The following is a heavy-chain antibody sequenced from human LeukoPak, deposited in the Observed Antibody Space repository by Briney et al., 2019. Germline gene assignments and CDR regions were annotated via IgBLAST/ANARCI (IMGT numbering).Heavy chain of an antibody. CDR1: GFTFSNNY. V-gene: IGHV3-66*01. Sequence: GGSLRLSCAASGFTFSNNYMSWVRQAPGKGLEWVSVIYSGGSTYYPDSVKGRFTISRDNSKNTLFLQMNSLRAEDTAVYYCARGKVYSTGWYYFDYWGQGTLVTVSS. CDR2: IYSGGST. CDR3: ARGKVYSTGWYYFDY. D-gene: IGHD6-19*01. J-gene: IGHJ4*02.